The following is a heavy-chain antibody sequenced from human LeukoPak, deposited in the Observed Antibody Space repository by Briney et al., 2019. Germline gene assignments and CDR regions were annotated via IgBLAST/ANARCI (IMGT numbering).Heavy chain of an antibody. J-gene: IGHJ3*02. CDR3: TAIVAPHEITFDAFDI. V-gene: IGHV3-23*01. D-gene: IGHD3-16*01. Sequence: GGSLRLSCAASGFSFSSYGMSWVRQAPGKGLEWVSGISDSGDSTYYADSVKGRFTISRDISKNTLFLQMNSLRAEDTAVYYCTAIVAPHEITFDAFDIWGQGTMVTVSS. CDR1: GFSFSSYG. CDR2: ISDSGDST.